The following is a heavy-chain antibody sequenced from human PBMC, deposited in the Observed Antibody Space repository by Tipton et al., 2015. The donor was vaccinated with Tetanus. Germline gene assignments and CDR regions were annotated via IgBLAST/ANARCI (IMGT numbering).Heavy chain of an antibody. CDR2: IKNKNDGGTT. CDR1: GLTFHEHA. V-gene: IGHV3-15*01. CDR3: ATDWGSGTHFVRAFDL. D-gene: IGHD3-10*01. Sequence: SLRLSCAASGLTFHEHAMHWVRQAPGKGLEWVGLIKNKNDGGTTDFAAPVKGRFTITRDDSKNMLYLHMSSLKTDDAAVYYCATDWGSGTHFVRAFDLWGQGTIVTVSS. J-gene: IGHJ3*01.